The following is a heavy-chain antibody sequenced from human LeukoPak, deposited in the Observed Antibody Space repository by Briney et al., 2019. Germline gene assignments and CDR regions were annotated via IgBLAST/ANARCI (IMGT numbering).Heavy chain of an antibody. CDR1: GGSISSYY. Sequence: PSETLSLTCTVAGGSISSYYWTWIRQPPGKGLEWIGYIYTSGNTNYNPSLKNRVTISVDTSKNQFSLKLSSVTAADTAVYYCARHLRGTSTAFDIWGQGTMVTVSS. CDR2: IYTSGNT. J-gene: IGHJ3*02. CDR3: ARHLRGTSTAFDI. D-gene: IGHD3-10*01. V-gene: IGHV4-4*09.